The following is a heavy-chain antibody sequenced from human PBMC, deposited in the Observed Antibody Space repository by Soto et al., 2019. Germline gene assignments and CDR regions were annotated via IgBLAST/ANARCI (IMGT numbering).Heavy chain of an antibody. Sequence: SETLFLTCTVSGGSISSGGYYWSWIRQHPGKGLEWIGYIYYSGSTYYNPSLKSRVTISVDTSKNQFSLKLSSVTAADTAVYYCAREIQLWPPYFDYWGQGTLVTVSS. CDR3: AREIQLWPPYFDY. CDR2: IYYSGST. J-gene: IGHJ4*02. CDR1: GGSISSGGYY. V-gene: IGHV4-31*03. D-gene: IGHD5-18*01.